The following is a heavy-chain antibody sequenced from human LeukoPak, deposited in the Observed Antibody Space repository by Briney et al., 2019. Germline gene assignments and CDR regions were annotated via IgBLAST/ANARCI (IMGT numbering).Heavy chain of an antibody. Sequence: SVKVSCKASGGTFSSYTISWVRQAPGQGLEWMGRIIPILGIANYAQKFQGRVTITADKSTSTAYMELSRLRSDDTAVYYCARARYYGSGSYYLSDYWGQGTLVTVSS. V-gene: IGHV1-69*02. CDR2: IIPILGIA. D-gene: IGHD3-10*01. CDR3: ARARYYGSGSYYLSDY. J-gene: IGHJ4*02. CDR1: GGTFSSYT.